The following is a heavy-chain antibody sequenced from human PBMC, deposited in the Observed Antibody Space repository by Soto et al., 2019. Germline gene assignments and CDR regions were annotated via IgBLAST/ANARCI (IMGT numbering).Heavy chain of an antibody. V-gene: IGHV3-74*01. CDR3: VRDSHGDY. Sequence: EVQLVESGGGLVQPGGSRRLSGAGPGFTFSIYWMHWVRQAPGKGLEWVSRIDHDGPTDYADSVRGRFTISRDNAENTLYLQMNSLRPEDTAVYYCVRDSHGDYWGQGTLVTVSS. CDR2: IDHDGPT. J-gene: IGHJ4*02. CDR1: GFTFSIYW.